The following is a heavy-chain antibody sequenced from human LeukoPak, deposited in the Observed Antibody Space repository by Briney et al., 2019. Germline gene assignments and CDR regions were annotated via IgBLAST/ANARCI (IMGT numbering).Heavy chain of an antibody. V-gene: IGHV4-59*01. Sequence: SETLSLTCTVSGGSISSYYWSGIRQPPGKGLEWIGYIYYSGSTNYNPSLKSRVTISVDTSKNQFSLKLSSVTAADTAVYYCARAGAFMTTVTPFDYWGQGTLVTVSS. CDR1: GGSISSYY. CDR3: ARAGAFMTTVTPFDY. J-gene: IGHJ4*02. CDR2: IYYSGST. D-gene: IGHD4-17*01.